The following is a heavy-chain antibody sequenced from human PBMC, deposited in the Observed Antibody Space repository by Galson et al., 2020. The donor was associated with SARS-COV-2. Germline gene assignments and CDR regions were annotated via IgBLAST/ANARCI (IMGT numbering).Heavy chain of an antibody. CDR1: GGSFSGYY. CDR2: INHSGST. V-gene: IGHV4-34*01. CDR3: ARLDAYGPGY. Sequence: SQTLSLTCAVYGGSFSGYYWSWIRQPPGKGLEWSGEINHSGSTNYNPSLKSRVTISVDTSKNQFSLKLSSVTAADTAVYYCARLDAYGPGYWGQGTLVTVSS. J-gene: IGHJ4*02. D-gene: IGHD2-21*01.